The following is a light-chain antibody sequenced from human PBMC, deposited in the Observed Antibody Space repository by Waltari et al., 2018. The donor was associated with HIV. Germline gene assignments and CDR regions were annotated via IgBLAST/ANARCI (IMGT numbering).Light chain of an antibody. J-gene: IGKJ1*01. Sequence: DIVMTQSPDSLAVSLGERATINCKSSQSVLVPSNVKNNLAWYQQKFGQPPKLLFYWSSDRQSGVPDRFSASGSGTDFTLTISSLQAEDVALYYCQQYYSTPQTFGQGTRVEIK. CDR3: QQYYSTPQT. CDR2: WSS. CDR1: QSVLVPSNVKNN. V-gene: IGKV4-1*01.